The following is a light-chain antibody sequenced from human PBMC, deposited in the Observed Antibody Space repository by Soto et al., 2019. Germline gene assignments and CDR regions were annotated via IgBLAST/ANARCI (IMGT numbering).Light chain of an antibody. Sequence: ENQMTQSPSSVSASVGDRVTISCQASQGISRSLAWYQQKPGKAPKLLIYAASSLQSGVPPRFSGSGSGTDFTLTISSLQPEDFATYFCQQANSFPIPFGQGTKVDI. J-gene: IGKJ1*01. CDR1: QGISRS. CDR3: QQANSFPIP. V-gene: IGKV1D-12*01. CDR2: AAS.